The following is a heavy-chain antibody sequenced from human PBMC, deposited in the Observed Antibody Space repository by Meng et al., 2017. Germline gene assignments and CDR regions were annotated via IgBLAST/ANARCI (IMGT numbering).Heavy chain of an antibody. CDR1: GYLFTSYD. V-gene: IGHV1-8*01. CDR2: VNPINGKT. J-gene: IGHJ4*02. Sequence: QVQVVQSGVELKKPGASVKVSCKPSGYLFTSYDINWIRQAPGQGLEWMGWVNPINGKTGYAQKFQGRLTMTRDTSIRTAYMELSSLKSEDTAIYYCARGGDYSSWDYWGQGTLVTVSS. D-gene: IGHD4-11*01. CDR3: ARGGDYSSWDY.